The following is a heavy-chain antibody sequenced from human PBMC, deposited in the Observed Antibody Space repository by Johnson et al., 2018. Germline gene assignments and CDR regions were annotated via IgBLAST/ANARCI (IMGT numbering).Heavy chain of an antibody. CDR2: IWYDGSNK. D-gene: IGHD6-25*01. J-gene: IGHJ3*02. Sequence: QVQLVQSGGGVVQXGRSLRLSCAASGFTFSSYGMHWVRQAPGKGLEWVAVIWYDGSNKYYADSVKGRFTISRDNSKNTLYLQMNSLRVEDTAVYYCARDGRGSGWHDDAFDIWGQGTMVTVSS. CDR3: ARDGRGSGWHDDAFDI. V-gene: IGHV3-33*01. CDR1: GFTFSSYG.